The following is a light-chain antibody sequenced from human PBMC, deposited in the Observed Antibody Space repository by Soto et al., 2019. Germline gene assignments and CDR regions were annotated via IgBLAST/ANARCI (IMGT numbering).Light chain of an antibody. Sequence: EIVLTQSPGTLSLSPGERATLSCRASQSVSSNFLAWYQRKPGQAPRLLIYGVSTRATGIPDRFSGSGSGTDFTLTISRLEPEYFALYYCQQYGSSPYTFGQGTKLEIK. V-gene: IGKV3-20*01. CDR2: GVS. CDR1: QSVSSNF. J-gene: IGKJ2*01. CDR3: QQYGSSPYT.